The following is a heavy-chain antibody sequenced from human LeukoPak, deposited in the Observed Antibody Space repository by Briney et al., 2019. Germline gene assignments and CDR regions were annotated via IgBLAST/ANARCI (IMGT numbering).Heavy chain of an antibody. CDR1: GYTFTGYY. CDR2: INPNSGGT. CDR3: ATQYYYGSGSYYDSYYFDY. Sequence: GASVKVSCKASGYTFTGYYMHWVRQAPGQGLEWMGWINPNSGGTNYAQKFQGRVTMTRDTSISTAYMELSRLRSDDTAVYYCATQYYYGSGSYYDSYYFDYWGQGTMVTVSS. D-gene: IGHD3-10*01. J-gene: IGHJ4*02. V-gene: IGHV1-2*02.